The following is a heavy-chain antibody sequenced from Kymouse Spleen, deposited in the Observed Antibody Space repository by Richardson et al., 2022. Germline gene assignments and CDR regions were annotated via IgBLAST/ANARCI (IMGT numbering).Heavy chain of an antibody. CDR2: INAGNGNT. J-gene: IGHJ6*02. V-gene: IGHV1-3*01. Sequence: QVQLVQSGAEVKKPGASVKVSCKASGYTFTSYAMHWVRQAPGQRLEWMGWINAGNGNTKYSQKFQGRVTITRDTSASTAYMELSSLRSEDTAVYYCARAPYNWN*DPTTTTTVWTSGAKGPRSPSPQ. D-gene: IGHD1-7*01. CDR3: ARAPYNWN*DPTTTTTVWTS. CDR1: GYTFTSYA.